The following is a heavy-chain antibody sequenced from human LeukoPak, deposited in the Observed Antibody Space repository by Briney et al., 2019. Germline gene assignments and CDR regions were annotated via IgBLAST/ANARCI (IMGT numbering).Heavy chain of an antibody. Sequence: GGSLRLSCAASGFTFSSYWMSWVRQAPGKGLEWVANIKQDGSQKYYVDSVKGRFTISRDNAKNSLYLQMNSLRAEDTAVYYCARHESLGDFWSGYFDAFDIWGQGTMVTVSS. CDR1: GFTFSSYW. CDR2: IKQDGSQK. D-gene: IGHD3-3*01. CDR3: ARHESLGDFWSGYFDAFDI. V-gene: IGHV3-7*01. J-gene: IGHJ3*02.